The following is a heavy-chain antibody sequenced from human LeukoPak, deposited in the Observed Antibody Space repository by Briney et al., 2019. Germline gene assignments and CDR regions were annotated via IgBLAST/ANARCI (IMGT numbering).Heavy chain of an antibody. J-gene: IGHJ4*02. CDR1: GGSFSGYY. V-gene: IGHV4-34*01. CDR2: INHSGST. CDR3: ARGERN. Sequence: SETLSLTCAVYGGSFSGYYWSWIRQPPGKGLEWIGEINHSGSTNYNPSLKSRVTISVDTSKNQFSLKLSSVTAADTAVYYCARGERNWGQGTLVTVSS.